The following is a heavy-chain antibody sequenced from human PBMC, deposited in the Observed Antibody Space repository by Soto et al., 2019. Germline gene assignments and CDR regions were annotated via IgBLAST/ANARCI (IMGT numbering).Heavy chain of an antibody. J-gene: IGHJ4*02. CDR1: GGTFSSYT. V-gene: IGHV1-69*08. D-gene: IGHD5-12*01. CDR3: ATEVAPIFPTIDTIFPFAY. CDR2: IIPILGIA. Sequence: QVQLVQSGAEVKKPGSSVKVSCKASGGTFSSYTISWVRQAPGQGLEWMGRIIPILGIANYAQKFQGRVTITADTSTSTAYMELSSLRSEDTAVYYCATEVAPIFPTIDTIFPFAYWGQGTLVTVSS.